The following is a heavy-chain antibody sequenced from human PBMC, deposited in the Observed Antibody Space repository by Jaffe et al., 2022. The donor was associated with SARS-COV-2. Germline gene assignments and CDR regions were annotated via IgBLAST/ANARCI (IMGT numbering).Heavy chain of an antibody. V-gene: IGHV4-39*01. Sequence: QLQLQESGPGLVKPSETLSLTCTVSGAAFSSESYYWGWIRQPPGKGLEYIGTIYYSGSTHYNPSLKSRVTMSVDTSKSQFSLKLSSVTAADTAVYYCARVLAGWYGFHSWGQGTLVTVSS. J-gene: IGHJ4*02. CDR3: ARVLAGWYGFHS. CDR1: GAAFSSESYY. D-gene: IGHD6-19*01. CDR2: IYYSGST.